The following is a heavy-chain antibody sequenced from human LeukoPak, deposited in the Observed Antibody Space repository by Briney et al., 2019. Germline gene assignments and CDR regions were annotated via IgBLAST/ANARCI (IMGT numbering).Heavy chain of an antibody. D-gene: IGHD4-17*01. J-gene: IGHJ4*02. CDR2: IIPIFGTA. Sequence: ASVKVSCKASGYTFTSYGISWVRQAPGQGLEWMGGIIPIFGTANYAQKFQGRVTFTADESTSTAYMELSSLRSEDTAVYYCARDGDYGDNHYDYWGQGTLVTVSS. V-gene: IGHV1-69*13. CDR3: ARDGDYGDNHYDY. CDR1: GYTFTSYG.